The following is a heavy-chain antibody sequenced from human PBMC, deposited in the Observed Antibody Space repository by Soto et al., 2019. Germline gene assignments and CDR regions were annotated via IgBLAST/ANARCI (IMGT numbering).Heavy chain of an antibody. CDR2: ISGSGGST. CDR1: GFTFSSYA. D-gene: IGHD2-2*01. V-gene: IGHV3-23*01. J-gene: IGHJ6*02. Sequence: PGGSLRLSCAASGFTFSSYAMSWVRQAPGKGLEWVSAISGSGGSTYYADSVKGRFTISRDNSKNTLYLQMNSLRAEDTAVYYCAKDGIVVVPAADGMDVWGQGTTVTVSS. CDR3: AKDGIVVVPAADGMDV.